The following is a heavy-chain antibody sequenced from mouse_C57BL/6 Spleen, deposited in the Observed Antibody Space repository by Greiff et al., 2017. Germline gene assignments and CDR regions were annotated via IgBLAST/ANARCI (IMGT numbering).Heavy chain of an antibody. CDR3: ARSDYYDYGGGFAY. CDR2: IDPSDSET. CDR1: GYTFTSYW. V-gene: IGHV1-52*01. D-gene: IGHD2-4*01. Sequence: QVQLQQPGAELVRPGSSVKLSCKASGYTFTSYWMHWVKQRPIQGLEWIGNIDPSDSETHYNQKFKDKATLTVDKSSSTAYMQLSSLTSEDSAVYYCARSDYYDYGGGFAYWGQGTLVTVSA. J-gene: IGHJ3*01.